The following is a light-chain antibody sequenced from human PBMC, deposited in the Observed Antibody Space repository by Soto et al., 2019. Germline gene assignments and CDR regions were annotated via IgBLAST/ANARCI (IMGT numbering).Light chain of an antibody. Sequence: LTQSPLSLPVRPGEPASISCRSSQSLLYSNGFHYLEWYQQKPGQPPKLLIYWASTRESGVPERFSGSGSGTDFTLSISSLLAEDVAVYYCQQYYTNPPTFGQGTKVDI. CDR3: QQYYTNPPT. J-gene: IGKJ1*01. CDR1: QSLLYSNGFHY. V-gene: IGKV4-1*01. CDR2: WAS.